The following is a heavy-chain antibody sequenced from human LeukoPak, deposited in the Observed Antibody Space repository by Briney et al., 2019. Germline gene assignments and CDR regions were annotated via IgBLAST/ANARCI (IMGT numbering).Heavy chain of an antibody. CDR1: GYTFTTFY. CDR3: ARPRSGYSYASDY. CDR2: INTSGGST. Sequence: ASVKISCKASGYTFTTFYIHWVRQAPGQGLEWMGIINTSGGSTTYAQKFQGRVSMTRDTSTSTVYMELSSLRSEDTAVYYCARPRSGYSYASDYWGQGTLVTVSS. J-gene: IGHJ4*02. D-gene: IGHD5-18*01. V-gene: IGHV1-46*01.